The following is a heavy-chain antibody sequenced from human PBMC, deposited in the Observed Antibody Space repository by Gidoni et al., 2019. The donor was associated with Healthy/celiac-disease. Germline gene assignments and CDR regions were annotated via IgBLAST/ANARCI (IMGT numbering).Heavy chain of an antibody. CDR3: ARLSETYDFWSGPARDFDY. J-gene: IGHJ4*02. CDR1: GGSFSGYY. V-gene: IGHV4-34*01. D-gene: IGHD3-3*01. Sequence: QVQLQQRGAGLLKPSETLSLTCAFYGGSFSGYYWSWIRQPPGKGLEWIGEINHSGSTNYNPSLKSRVTISVDTSKNQFSLKLSSVTAADTAVYYCARLSETYDFWSGPARDFDYWGQGTLVTVSS. CDR2: INHSGST.